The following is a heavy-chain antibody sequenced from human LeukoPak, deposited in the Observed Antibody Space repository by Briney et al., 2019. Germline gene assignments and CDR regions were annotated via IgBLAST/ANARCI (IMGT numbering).Heavy chain of an antibody. CDR1: GFTFSNHN. J-gene: IGHJ4*02. Sequence: PGGCLRLSCAASGFTFSNHNMDWVRQAPGKGLVWISYISGRGEAIFYADSVQGRFTISRDNAKNSIYLQMNGLTAEDTAVYYCARTYGSGSLDYGGQGTLVTVSS. V-gene: IGHV3-48*01. CDR2: ISGRGEAI. D-gene: IGHD2-15*01. CDR3: ARTYGSGSLDY.